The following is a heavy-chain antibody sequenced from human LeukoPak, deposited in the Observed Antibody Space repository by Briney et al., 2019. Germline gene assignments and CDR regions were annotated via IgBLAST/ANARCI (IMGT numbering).Heavy chain of an antibody. CDR3: ARHVEVYSSGLYY. CDR1: GGSISSGSYW. J-gene: IGHJ4*02. V-gene: IGHV4-39*01. CDR2: ISNTVST. D-gene: IGHD6-19*01. Sequence: SQTLSLTCTVSGGSISSGSYWWGWIRQPPGKGLAWISSISNTVSTYYNPSLKSRVIISVDISKNQFSLQLSSVTAADAAVYYCARHVEVYSSGLYYWGQGTLVTVSS.